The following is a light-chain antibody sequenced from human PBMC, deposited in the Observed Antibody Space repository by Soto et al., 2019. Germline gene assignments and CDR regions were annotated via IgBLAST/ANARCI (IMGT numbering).Light chain of an antibody. CDR3: QQTYNTPHRT. J-gene: IGKJ1*01. CDR2: DAS. Sequence: DIQMTQSPSTLSASVGDRVAITCRASQDIRSWVAWYQQRPGKAPKLLIYDASRLKSGVPPRFSGSGSGTEFTLTISSLQPDDFATYYCQQTYNTPHRTFGQGTKVDIK. CDR1: QDIRSW. V-gene: IGKV1-5*01.